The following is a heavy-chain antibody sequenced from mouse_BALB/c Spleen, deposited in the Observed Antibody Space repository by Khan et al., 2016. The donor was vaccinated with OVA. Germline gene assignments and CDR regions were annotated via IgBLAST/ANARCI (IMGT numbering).Heavy chain of an antibody. CDR2: INTNTGEP. J-gene: IGHJ3*01. V-gene: IGHV9-3*02. Sequence: QIQLVQSGPELKKPGETVKLSCKASGYTFTNYGMNWVKQAPGKGLKWMGWINTNTGEPTYAEAFKERFAFSLETSASTAYLQLNNLKNEDTATFFGSRGYYRGGYWFAYWGQGTLVTVSA. CDR1: GYTFTNYG. CDR3: SRGYYRGGYWFAY. D-gene: IGHD2-14*01.